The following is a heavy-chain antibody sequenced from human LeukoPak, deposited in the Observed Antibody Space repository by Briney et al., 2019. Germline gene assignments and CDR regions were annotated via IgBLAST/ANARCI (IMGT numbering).Heavy chain of an antibody. D-gene: IGHD6-13*01. J-gene: IGHJ6*02. CDR2: IYYSGST. CDR3: ARLSSPRRGYYYCGMDV. Sequence: PSETLSLTCTVSGGSISSYYWSWIRQPPGKGLEWIGYIYYSGSTNYNPSLKSRVTISVDTSKNQFSLKLSSVTAADTAVYYCARLSSPRRGYYYCGMDVWGQGTTVTVSS. CDR1: GGSISSYY. V-gene: IGHV4-59*01.